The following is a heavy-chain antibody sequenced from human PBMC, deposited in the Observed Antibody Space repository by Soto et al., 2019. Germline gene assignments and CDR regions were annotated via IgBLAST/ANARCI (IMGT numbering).Heavy chain of an antibody. J-gene: IGHJ6*02. Sequence: PSETLSLTCTVSGGSISSYYWSWIRQPPGKGLEWIGYIYYSGSTNYNPSLKSRVTISVDTSKNQFSLKLSSVTAADTAVYYCARRNHSSSWPHYYYYGMDVWGQGTTVTVSS. V-gene: IGHV4-59*08. D-gene: IGHD6-13*01. CDR3: ARRNHSSSWPHYYYYGMDV. CDR1: GGSISSYY. CDR2: IYYSGST.